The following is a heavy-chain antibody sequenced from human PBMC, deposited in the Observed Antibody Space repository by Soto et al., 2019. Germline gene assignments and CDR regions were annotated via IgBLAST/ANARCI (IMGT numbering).Heavy chain of an antibody. D-gene: IGHD3-10*01. CDR3: ARDRVLLWFGELTEVPYGTDV. CDR2: IIPIFGTA. J-gene: IGHJ6*02. Sequence: VASVKVSCKASGGTFSSYAISWVRQAPGQGLEWMGGIIPIFGTANYAQKFQGRVTITADKSTSTAYMELSSLRSEDTAVYYCARDRVLLWFGELTEVPYGTDVWGQGTTVTVSS. V-gene: IGHV1-69*06. CDR1: GGTFSSYA.